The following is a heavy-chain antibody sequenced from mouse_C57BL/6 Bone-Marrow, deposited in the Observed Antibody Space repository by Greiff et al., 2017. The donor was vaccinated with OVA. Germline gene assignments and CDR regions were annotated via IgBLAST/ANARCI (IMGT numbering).Heavy chain of an antibody. Sequence: EVNVVESEGGLVQPGSSMKLSCTASGFTFSDYYMAWVRQVPEKGLEWVANINYDGSSTYYLDSLKSRFIISRDNAKNILYLQMSSLKSEDTATYYCAREGLYYYGSSDYFDYWGQGTTLTVSS. J-gene: IGHJ2*01. V-gene: IGHV5-16*01. D-gene: IGHD1-1*01. CDR3: AREGLYYYGSSDYFDY. CDR2: INYDGSST. CDR1: GFTFSDYY.